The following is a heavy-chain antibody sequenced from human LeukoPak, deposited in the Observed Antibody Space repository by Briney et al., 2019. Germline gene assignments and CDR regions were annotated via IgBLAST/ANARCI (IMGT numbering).Heavy chain of an antibody. V-gene: IGHV3-7*01. J-gene: IGHJ6*03. CDR2: IKQDGSEK. CDR1: GFTLSSYW. D-gene: IGHD2-2*01. Sequence: GGSLRLSCAASGFTLSSYWMSWVRQAPGKGLEWVANIKQDGSEKYYVDSVKGRCTISRDNAKNSLYLQKNSLRAEDTAVYYCGREVTEYQLLFDYYYYMDVWGKGTTVTVSS. CDR3: GREVTEYQLLFDYYYYMDV.